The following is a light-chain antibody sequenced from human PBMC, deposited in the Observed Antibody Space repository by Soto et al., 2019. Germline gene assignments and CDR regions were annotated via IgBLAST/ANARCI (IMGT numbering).Light chain of an antibody. V-gene: IGKV1-5*01. J-gene: IGKJ1*01. CDR1: QNIRSR. CDR3: QQYNSYSWT. Sequence: DIQMTQSPSTLSASVGDRVTITCRASQNIRSRLAWFQQKPGKAPKLLIYDASSLESGVPSRFSGSGSGTEFTLTISSLQPDDFATYYCQQYNSYSWTFGQGTKVDI. CDR2: DAS.